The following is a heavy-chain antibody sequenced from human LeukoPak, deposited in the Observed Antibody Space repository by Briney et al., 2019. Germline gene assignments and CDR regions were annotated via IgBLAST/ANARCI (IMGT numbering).Heavy chain of an antibody. CDR2: VYYSGSA. D-gene: IGHD4-17*01. CDR1: GGSVGSGSYY. V-gene: IGHV4-39*07. J-gene: IGHJ4*02. CDR3: ARATYGDSRFDY. Sequence: PSETLSLTCTVSGGSVGSGSYYWSWIRQSPGQGLEWIGNVYYSGSAYHNPSLKSRVTISVDTSKNQFSLKLSSVTAADTAVYYCARATYGDSRFDYWGQGTLVTVSS.